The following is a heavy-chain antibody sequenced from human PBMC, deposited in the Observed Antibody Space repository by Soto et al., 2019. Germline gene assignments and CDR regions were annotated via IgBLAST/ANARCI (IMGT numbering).Heavy chain of an antibody. CDR2: IRSKAYGGKT. J-gene: IGHJ4*02. CDR3: TKTRGYSYGQYYFDY. D-gene: IGHD5-18*01. Sequence: GGSLRLSCTASGFTFGDYAMSWFRQAPGKGLEWVGFIRSKAYGGKTEYAASVKGRFTISRDDSKSIAYLQMNSLKTEDTAVYYCTKTRGYSYGQYYFDYWGQGTLVTVSS. CDR1: GFTFGDYA. V-gene: IGHV3-49*03.